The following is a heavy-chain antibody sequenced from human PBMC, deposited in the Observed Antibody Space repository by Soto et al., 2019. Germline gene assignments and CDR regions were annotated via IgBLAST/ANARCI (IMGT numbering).Heavy chain of an antibody. Sequence: PGGSLRLSCAASGFTFSSYGMHWVRQAPGKGLEWVAVIWYDGSNKYYADSVKGRFTISRDNSKNTLYLQMNSLRAEDTAVYYCERGFAAGYGPYSYYFDYWGQGTLVTVSS. CDR2: IWYDGSNK. D-gene: IGHD5-12*01. V-gene: IGHV3-33*01. CDR1: GFTFSSYG. CDR3: ERGFAAGYGPYSYYFDY. J-gene: IGHJ4*02.